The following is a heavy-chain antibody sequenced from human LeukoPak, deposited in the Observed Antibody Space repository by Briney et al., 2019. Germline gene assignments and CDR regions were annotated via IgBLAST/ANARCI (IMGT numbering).Heavy chain of an antibody. CDR1: GFTFGSYG. D-gene: IGHD5-12*01. V-gene: IGHV3-53*01. Sequence: GGSLRLSCAASGFTFGSYGMHWVRQAPGKGLEWVSVIYSGGSTYYADSVKGRFTISRDKSKNTLYLQMSNLRAEDTAVYYCVRAAGYSGYDNIWGQGTMVTVSS. J-gene: IGHJ3*02. CDR3: VRAAGYSGYDNI. CDR2: IYSGGST.